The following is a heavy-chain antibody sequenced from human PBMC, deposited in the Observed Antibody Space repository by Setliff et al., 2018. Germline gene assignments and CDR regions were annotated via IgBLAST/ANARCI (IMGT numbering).Heavy chain of an antibody. Sequence: SAKVSCKASGGTFSSYAISWVRQAPGQGLEWMGGIIPILGIANYAQKFQGRVTITADESTSTAYMELSSLRSEDTAVYYCARDREAVAGIGGYWGQGTLVTVSS. CDR2: IIPILGIA. D-gene: IGHD6-19*01. CDR3: ARDREAVAGIGGY. V-gene: IGHV1-69*10. CDR1: GGTFSSYA. J-gene: IGHJ4*02.